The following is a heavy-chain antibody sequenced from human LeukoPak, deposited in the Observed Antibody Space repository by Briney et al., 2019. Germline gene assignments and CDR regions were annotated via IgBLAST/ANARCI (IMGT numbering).Heavy chain of an antibody. V-gene: IGHV3-72*01. D-gene: IGHD1-26*01. Sequence: WGSLRLSCAASGFTFSDHYMDWVRQAPGKWLELVGRIKNKVNSYTTDYAASVKGRFTISRDDSKNSLYLQMNSLKTEDTAVYYCVGWHSGRASYWGQGTLVTVSS. J-gene: IGHJ4*02. CDR3: VGWHSGRASY. CDR1: GFTFSDHY. CDR2: IKNKVNSYTT.